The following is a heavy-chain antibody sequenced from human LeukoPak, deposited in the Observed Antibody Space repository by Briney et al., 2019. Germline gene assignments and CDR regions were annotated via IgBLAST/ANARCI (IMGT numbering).Heavy chain of an antibody. V-gene: IGHV3-53*01. J-gene: IGHJ4*02. CDR3: AKDFRIGYSAHFDY. D-gene: IGHD2-21*01. Sequence: GGSLRLSCAASGFTVSSNYMSWVRQAPGKGLEWVSVIYSGGSTYYADSVKGRFSISRDNSKNTLYLQMDSLRGEDTAVYYCAKDFRIGYSAHFDYWGQGALVTVSS. CDR1: GFTVSSNY. CDR2: IYSGGST.